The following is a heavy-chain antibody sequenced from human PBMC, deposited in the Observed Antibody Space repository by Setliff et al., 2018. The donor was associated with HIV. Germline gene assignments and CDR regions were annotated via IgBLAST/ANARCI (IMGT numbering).Heavy chain of an antibody. CDR3: ARLSGVMRIEDT. CDR1: GDSIGFSGYF. J-gene: IGHJ4*02. V-gene: IGHV4-31*03. D-gene: IGHD3-16*01. CDR2: IYCSGST. Sequence: SETLSLTCTVSGDSIGFSGYFWSWIRQHPGKGLEWIGYIYCSGSTFYIPSLKSRVTISVDTSKNEISLRLDSATAADTARYYCARLSGVMRIEDTWGQGTLV.